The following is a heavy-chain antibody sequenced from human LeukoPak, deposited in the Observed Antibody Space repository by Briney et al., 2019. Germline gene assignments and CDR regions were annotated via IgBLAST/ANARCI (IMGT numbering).Heavy chain of an antibody. V-gene: IGHV3-7*01. CDR3: ARDGVDTAMGTADY. CDR2: INQDGSEK. Sequence: GGSLRLSCEASGFTFSIYWMTWVRQAPGKGLEWVANINQDGSEKYYVDSVKGRFTISRDNAKNSLFLQMNNLRAEDTAVYYCARDGVDTAMGTADYWGQGTLVTVSS. CDR1: GFTFSIYW. J-gene: IGHJ4*02. D-gene: IGHD5-18*01.